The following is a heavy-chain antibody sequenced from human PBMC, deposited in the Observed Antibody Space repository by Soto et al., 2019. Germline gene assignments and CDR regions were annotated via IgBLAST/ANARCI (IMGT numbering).Heavy chain of an antibody. V-gene: IGHV4-59*12. Sequence: PSETLSLTCTVSGGSISSYYWSWIRQPPGKGLEWIGYIYYSGSTNYNPSLKSRVTISVDTSKNQFSLKLSSVTAADTAVYYCARENARNWFDPWGQGTLVTVSS. CDR2: IYYSGST. J-gene: IGHJ5*02. CDR1: GGSISSYY. CDR3: ARENARNWFDP.